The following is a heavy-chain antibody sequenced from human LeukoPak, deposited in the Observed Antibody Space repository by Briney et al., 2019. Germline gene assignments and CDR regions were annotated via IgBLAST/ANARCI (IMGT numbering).Heavy chain of an antibody. Sequence: PSETLSLTCTVSGGSIRSGGFYWSWIRQHPGKGLEWIGYIEYSGSTFYNPSLESRLTMSVDTSKNQFPLMLSSVTAADTAVYYCTRAIRFSPDYWGQGTLVTVSS. J-gene: IGHJ4*02. V-gene: IGHV4-31*03. CDR2: IEYSGST. D-gene: IGHD3-3*01. CDR1: GGSIRSGGFY. CDR3: TRAIRFSPDY.